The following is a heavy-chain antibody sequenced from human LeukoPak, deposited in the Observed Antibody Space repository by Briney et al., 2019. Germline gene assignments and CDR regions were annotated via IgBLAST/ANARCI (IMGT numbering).Heavy chain of an antibody. D-gene: IGHD5-18*01. CDR3: AKDSRDSYGYFDY. V-gene: IGHV3-21*01. Sequence: GGSLRLSCAASGFTFSSYSMNWVRQTPGKGLEWVSSISSSSSYIYYADSVKGRFTISRDNAKNSLYLQMNSLRAEDTAVYYCAKDSRDSYGYFDYWGQGTLVTVSS. CDR1: GFTFSSYS. CDR2: ISSSSSYI. J-gene: IGHJ4*02.